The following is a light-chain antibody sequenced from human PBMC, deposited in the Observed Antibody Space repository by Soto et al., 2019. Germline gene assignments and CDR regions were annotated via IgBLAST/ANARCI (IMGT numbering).Light chain of an antibody. CDR1: HNDIGTYDY. CDR2: GVT. J-gene: IGLJ1*01. Sequence: QSLLTQPTSVSGSTGQSITISCTGNHNDIGTYDYVSWYQQHPGRAPRLLIYGVTTRPSGISDRFSASKSGLTASLTISGLQPEDEADYYCSSFTSDRIYVFGPGTKVTVL. V-gene: IGLV2-14*03. CDR3: SSFTSDRIYV.